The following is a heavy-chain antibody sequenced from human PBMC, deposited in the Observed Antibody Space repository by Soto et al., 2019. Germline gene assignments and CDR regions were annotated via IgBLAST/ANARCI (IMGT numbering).Heavy chain of an antibody. CDR1: GFTFNDHA. Sequence: QVQLVESGGGVVQPGRSLRLSCTASGFTFNDHAMHWVRQAPGKGLEWVAYIWYDGSHKYYADSVKGRFTVSRDNSKKTVLLQMNRLRAEDTAVYFCARDGRRAYELVYWGQGTLVTVSS. D-gene: IGHD1-26*01. J-gene: IGHJ4*02. CDR3: ARDGRRAYELVY. V-gene: IGHV3-33*01. CDR2: IWYDGSHK.